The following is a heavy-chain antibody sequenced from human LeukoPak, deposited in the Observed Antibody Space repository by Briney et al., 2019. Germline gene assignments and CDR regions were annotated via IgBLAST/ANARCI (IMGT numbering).Heavy chain of an antibody. CDR3: AREALWTQGFGEHTQL. CDR1: GFTVSSNY. CDR2: IYSGGST. J-gene: IGHJ4*02. D-gene: IGHD3-10*01. Sequence: GGSLRLSCAASGFTVSSNYMSWVRQAPGKGLEWVSVIYSGGSTYYADSVKGRFTISRDNSKNTLYLQMNSLRAEDTAVYYCAREALWTQGFGEHTQLWGQGTLVTVSS. V-gene: IGHV3-53*01.